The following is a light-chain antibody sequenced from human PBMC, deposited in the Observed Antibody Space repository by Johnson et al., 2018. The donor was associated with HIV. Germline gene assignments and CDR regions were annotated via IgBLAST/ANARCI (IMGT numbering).Light chain of an antibody. CDR1: SSNIGNNY. V-gene: IGLV1-51*01. J-gene: IGLJ1*01. CDR2: DNN. CDR3: GTWDSSLSALA. Sequence: QPVLTQPPSVSAAPGQKVTISCSGSSSNIGNNYVSWYQQLPGTAPKLLIYDNNKRPSGIPDRFSGSKSGTSATLGITGLQTEDEADYYCGTWDSSLSALAFGTGTKVTVL.